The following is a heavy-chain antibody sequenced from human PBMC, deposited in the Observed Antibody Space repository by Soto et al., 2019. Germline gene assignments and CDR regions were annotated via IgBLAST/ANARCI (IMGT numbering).Heavy chain of an antibody. V-gene: IGHV3-23*01. J-gene: IGHJ4*02. CDR3: ARAPSEYIWGSYLRYYEY. D-gene: IGHD3-16*01. CDR1: GFPFSNYA. Sequence: EVQILESGGGLVQPGGSLRLSCAASGFPFSNYAMAWVRQAPGTGLEWVSAISGTTGHAFYADSVKDRFTISRDNSKNTLYLQMDSLRAEDTAVYHCARAPSEYIWGSYLRYYEYWGQGTRVTVSS. CDR2: ISGTTGHA.